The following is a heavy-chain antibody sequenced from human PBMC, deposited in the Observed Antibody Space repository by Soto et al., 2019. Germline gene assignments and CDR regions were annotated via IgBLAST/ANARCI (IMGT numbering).Heavy chain of an antibody. Sequence: EVQLVESGGGLVQPGRSLRLSCAACGFTFDDYAMHWVRQAPGKGLEWVSGISWNSGSIGYADSVKGRFTISRDNAKNSLYLQMNSLRAEDTALYYCAKDALTVTRGNRMREYYFDYWGQGTLVTVSS. CDR1: GFTFDDYA. J-gene: IGHJ4*02. CDR3: AKDALTVTRGNRMREYYFDY. V-gene: IGHV3-9*01. CDR2: ISWNSGSI. D-gene: IGHD4-17*01.